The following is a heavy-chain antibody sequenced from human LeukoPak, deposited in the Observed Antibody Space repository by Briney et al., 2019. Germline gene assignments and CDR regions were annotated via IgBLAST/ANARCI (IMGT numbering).Heavy chain of an antibody. CDR3: TRTVLDCKNGVCYDY. J-gene: IGHJ4*02. D-gene: IGHD2-8*01. CDR1: GYTFTNYG. V-gene: IGHV1-18*01. CDR2: ISPYNGNA. Sequence: VSVKVSCKTSGYTFTNYGISWVRQAPGQGLEWMGWISPYNGNAINAQKLQGRVTVTTDTTTSTAYMELRSLRSDDTAVYYCTRTVLDCKNGVCYDYWGQGTLVTVSS.